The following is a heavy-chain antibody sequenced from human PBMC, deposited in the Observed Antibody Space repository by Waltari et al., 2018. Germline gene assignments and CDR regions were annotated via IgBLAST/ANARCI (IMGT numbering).Heavy chain of an antibody. V-gene: IGHV4-39*01. CDR3: ASGPSSSSWRGEEFDP. Sequence: QLQLQESGPGLVKPSETLSLTCTVSGGSISSSSYYVGWIRQPPGKGLEWIGSIYYSGSTYYNPSLKSRVTISVDTSKNQFSLKLSSVTAADTAVYYCASGPSSSSWRGEEFDPWGQGTLVTVSS. CDR1: GGSISSSSYY. CDR2: IYYSGST. D-gene: IGHD6-13*01. J-gene: IGHJ5*02.